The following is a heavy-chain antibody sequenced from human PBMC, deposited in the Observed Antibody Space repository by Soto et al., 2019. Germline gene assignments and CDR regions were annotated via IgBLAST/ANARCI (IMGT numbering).Heavy chain of an antibody. CDR2: ISYDGSNK. CDR3: ARDLYYDSSGYFDY. D-gene: IGHD3-22*01. Sequence: QVQLVESGGGVVQPGRSLRLSCAASGFTFSSYAMHWVRQAPGKGLEWVAVISYDGSNKYYADSVKGRFTISRDNSKNTLYLQMNSLRAEDTAVYYCARDLYYDSSGYFDYWGQGTLVTVSS. V-gene: IGHV3-30-3*01. J-gene: IGHJ4*02. CDR1: GFTFSSYA.